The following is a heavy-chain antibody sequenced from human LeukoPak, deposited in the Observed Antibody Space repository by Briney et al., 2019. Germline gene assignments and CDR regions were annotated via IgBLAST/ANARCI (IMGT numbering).Heavy chain of an antibody. CDR3: AKGSGSGWYSGFDF. D-gene: IGHD6-19*01. CDR1: GFTFSNYA. Sequence: GGSLRLSCAASGFTFSNYAMSWVRQAPGKGLEWVSAISASDASTYYADSVKGRFTISRDNSKNPLYLQMSSLRGEDTAVYFCAKGSGSGWYSGFDFWGQGTLLTVSS. J-gene: IGHJ4*02. V-gene: IGHV3-23*01. CDR2: ISASDAST.